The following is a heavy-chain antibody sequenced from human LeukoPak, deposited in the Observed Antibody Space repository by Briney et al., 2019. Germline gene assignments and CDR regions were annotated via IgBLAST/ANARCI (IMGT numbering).Heavy chain of an antibody. J-gene: IGHJ4*02. Sequence: GGSLRLSCAASGFTVSSNYMTWVRQAPGKGLEWVASISPSSSYISYADSLKGRVTVSRDNTKNSVFLQMSSLRAEDTAVYYCARDLTGGEYFDSWGQGTLVSVSS. V-gene: IGHV3-21*01. CDR1: GFTVSSNY. CDR2: ISPSSSYI. D-gene: IGHD3-16*01. CDR3: ARDLTGGEYFDS.